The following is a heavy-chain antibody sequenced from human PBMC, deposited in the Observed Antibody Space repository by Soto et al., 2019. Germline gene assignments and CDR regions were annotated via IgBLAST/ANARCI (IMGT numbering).Heavy chain of an antibody. J-gene: IGHJ4*02. CDR2: ITGSGGST. D-gene: IGHD5-18*01. V-gene: IGHV3-23*01. Sequence: PGGSLRLSCASSVFTFSGYSMSWVRQSPGKGLEWVSAITGSGGSTYYADSVKGRFTISRDNSKNTLYLQMNSLRAEDTAVYYCAKEGDLIGYNYGSCFDYWGQGTLVTVSS. CDR3: AKEGDLIGYNYGSCFDY. CDR1: VFTFSGYS.